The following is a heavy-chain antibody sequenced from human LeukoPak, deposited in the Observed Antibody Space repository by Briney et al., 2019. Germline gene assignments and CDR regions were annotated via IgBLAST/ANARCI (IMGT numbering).Heavy chain of an antibody. J-gene: IGHJ4*02. D-gene: IGHD6-19*01. Sequence: GRSLRLSCTASGFNFGIYGMHWVRQPPGKGLEWVAVMWDDGTNEYYVESVKGRFTISRDNGKRTLYLQMNSLRVEDTAVYYCARGGGGWAYQLDYWGQGTLVTVSS. V-gene: IGHV3-33*01. CDR3: ARGGGGWAYQLDY. CDR1: GFNFGIYG. CDR2: MWDDGTNE.